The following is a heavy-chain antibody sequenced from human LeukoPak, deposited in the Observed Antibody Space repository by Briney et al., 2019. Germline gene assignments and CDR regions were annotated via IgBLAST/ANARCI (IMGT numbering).Heavy chain of an antibody. V-gene: IGHV1-2*02. D-gene: IGHD1-26*01. CDR2: INANSGGT. J-gene: IGHJ4*02. CDR3: ARVGVEATATFDY. CDR1: GYTFIGYY. Sequence: ASVKVSCKASGYTFIGYYIHWVRQGPGQGLEWMGWINANSGGTNYAQKFQGRVTMTRDTSISTAYMELSSLRSDDTAVYFCARVGVEATATFDYWGQGTLVTVSS.